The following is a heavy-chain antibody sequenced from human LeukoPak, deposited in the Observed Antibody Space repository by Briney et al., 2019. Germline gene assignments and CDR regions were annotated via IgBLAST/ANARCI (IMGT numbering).Heavy chain of an antibody. D-gene: IGHD1-1*01. CDR2: ISGSGGST. V-gene: IGHV3-23*01. CDR3: ARQTGYYYGMDV. CDR1: GFTFSSYA. J-gene: IGHJ6*02. Sequence: GGSLRLSCAASGFTFSSYAMSWVRQAPGKGLEWVSAISGSGGSTYYADSVRGRFTISRDNSKNTLYLQMNSLRAEDTAIYYCARQTGYYYGMDVWGQGTTVTVSS.